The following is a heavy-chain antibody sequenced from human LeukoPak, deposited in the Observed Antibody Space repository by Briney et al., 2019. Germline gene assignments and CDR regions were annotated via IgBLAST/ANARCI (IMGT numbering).Heavy chain of an antibody. CDR1: GFTFSSYS. D-gene: IGHD6-6*01. V-gene: IGHV3-21*01. CDR3: ARKDRAARSCFDY. J-gene: IGHJ4*02. CDR2: ISSSSSYI. Sequence: NSGGSLRLSCAASGFTFSSYSMNWVRQAPGKGLEWVSSISSSSSYIYYADSVKGRFTISRDNAKNSLYLQMNSLRAEDTAVYYCARKDRAARSCFDYWGQGTLVTVSS.